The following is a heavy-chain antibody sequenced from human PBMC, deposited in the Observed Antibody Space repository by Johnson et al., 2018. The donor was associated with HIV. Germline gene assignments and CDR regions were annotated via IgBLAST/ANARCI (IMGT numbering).Heavy chain of an antibody. J-gene: IGHJ3*02. CDR1: GFTFSNYA. CDR2: ISYDGSNK. D-gene: IGHD1-20*01. CDR3: AREMADNWNDWGWDAFDK. V-gene: IGHV3-30*04. Sequence: QVQLMESGGGVVQPGRSLRLSCAASGFTFSNYAMHWVRQAPGKGLEWVAVISYDGSNKYYADSVKGRFTISRDNSKNTLYLQMNSLRAEDTAVDYCAREMADNWNDWGWDAFDKWGRGTMVIVSS.